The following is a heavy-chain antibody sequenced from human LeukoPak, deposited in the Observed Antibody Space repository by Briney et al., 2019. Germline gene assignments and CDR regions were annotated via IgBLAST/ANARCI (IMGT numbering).Heavy chain of an antibody. J-gene: IGHJ4*02. Sequence: SGTLSLTCAVYGGTFSDSYWSWIRQPPGEGLEWVGEISHSGDTSYNPSLKSRVTISVDTSKNQFSLNLSSVTAADTAVYYCARGSNSVAYWGQGTLVTVSS. CDR1: GGTFSDSY. D-gene: IGHD4-23*01. CDR2: ISHSGDT. V-gene: IGHV4-34*01. CDR3: ARGSNSVAY.